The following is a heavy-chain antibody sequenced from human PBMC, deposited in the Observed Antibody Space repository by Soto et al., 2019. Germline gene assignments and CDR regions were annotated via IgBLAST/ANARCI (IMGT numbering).Heavy chain of an antibody. CDR3: AKDMIYYYDSSGYYFDY. CDR1: GFTFSSYA. CDR2: ISGSGGST. J-gene: IGHJ4*02. V-gene: IGHV3-23*01. Sequence: GESLKISCAASGFTFSSYAMSWVRQAPGKGLEWVSAISGSGGSTYYADSVKGRFTISRDNSKNTLYLQMNSLRAEDTAVYYCAKDMIYYYDSSGYYFDYWGQGTLVTVSS. D-gene: IGHD3-22*01.